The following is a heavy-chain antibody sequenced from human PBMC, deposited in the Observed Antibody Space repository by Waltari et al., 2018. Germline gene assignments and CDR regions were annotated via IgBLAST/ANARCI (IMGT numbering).Heavy chain of an antibody. D-gene: IGHD2-8*02. J-gene: IGHJ5*02. CDR2: ISYDGSNK. V-gene: IGHV3-30*04. CDR3: ARDEGPLVT. CDR1: GFTFSSYA. Sequence: QVQLVESGGGVVQPGRSLRLSCAASGFTFSSYAMHWVRQAPGKGLECVAVISYDGSNKYYADCVKCRFTISRDNSKNTLYLQMNSLRAEDTAVYYCARDEGPLVTWGQGTLVTVSS.